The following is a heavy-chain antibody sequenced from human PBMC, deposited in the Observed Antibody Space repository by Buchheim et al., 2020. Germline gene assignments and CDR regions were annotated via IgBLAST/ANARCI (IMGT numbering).Heavy chain of an antibody. Sequence: QLQLQESGPGLVKPSETLSLTCTVSGGSISSSSYYWGWIRQPPGKGLEWIGSIYYSGSTYYNPSLKCRVTISVDTSKNQFSLKLSSVAAADTAVYYCARRVVATYYFDYWGQGTL. V-gene: IGHV4-39*01. D-gene: IGHD2-21*01. CDR2: IYYSGST. CDR3: ARRVVATYYFDY. J-gene: IGHJ4*02. CDR1: GGSISSSSYY.